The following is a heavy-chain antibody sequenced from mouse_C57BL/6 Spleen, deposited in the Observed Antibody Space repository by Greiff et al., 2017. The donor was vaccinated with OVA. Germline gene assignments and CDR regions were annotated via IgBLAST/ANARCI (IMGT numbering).Heavy chain of an antibody. D-gene: IGHD1-1*01. V-gene: IGHV1-50*01. Sequence: VQLQQPGAELVKPGASVKLSCKASGYTFTSYWMPWVKQRPGQGLEWIGEIDPSDSYTNYNQKFKGKATLTVDTSSSTAYMQLSSLTSEDSAVYYCANYGSSYHYAMDYWGQGTSVTVSS. CDR1: GYTFTSYW. CDR2: IDPSDSYT. J-gene: IGHJ4*01. CDR3: ANYGSSYHYAMDY.